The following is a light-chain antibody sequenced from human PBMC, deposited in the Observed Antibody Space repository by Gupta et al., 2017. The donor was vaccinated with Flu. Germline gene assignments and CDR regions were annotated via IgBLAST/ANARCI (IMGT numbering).Light chain of an antibody. CDR2: AAS. J-gene: IGKJ1*01. CDR1: QSISSY. V-gene: IGKV1-39*01. Sequence: IKLTHSPSSLSASVGDRVTITCRASQSISSYLNWYQQKPGKAPKLLIYAASSLQSGVPSRFSGSGSGTDFTLTISSLQPEDFATYYCQQSYSTPGTFGQGTKVEIK. CDR3: QQSYSTPGT.